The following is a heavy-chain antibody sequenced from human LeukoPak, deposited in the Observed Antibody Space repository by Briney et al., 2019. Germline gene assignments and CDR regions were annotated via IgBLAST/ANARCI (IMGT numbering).Heavy chain of an antibody. J-gene: IGHJ4*02. CDR1: GFTFSSNA. Sequence: GGSLRLSCAASGFTFSSNAMSWVRQAPGKGLEWVSAITGGGTTYYGDFMKGRFTISRDNPKNTLYLQVNTLRAEDTAVYYCAKTQGYLDYWGQGTLVTVSS. CDR2: ITGGGTT. CDR3: AKTQGYLDY. V-gene: IGHV3-23*01.